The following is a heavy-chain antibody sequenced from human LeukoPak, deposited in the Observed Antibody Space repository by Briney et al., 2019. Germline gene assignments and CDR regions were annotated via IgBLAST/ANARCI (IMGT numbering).Heavy chain of an antibody. Sequence: GGSLRLSCAASGFTFSSFAMHWVRQAPGKGLEWVAVISYDGSNKYYTDSVKGRFTISRDHSKNTLYLQMNSLRAEDTAVYYCARDPAGYCSSTSCSYQFDYWGQGTLVTVS. CDR3: ARDPAGYCSSTSCSYQFDY. V-gene: IGHV3-30-3*01. CDR1: GFTFSSFA. CDR2: ISYDGSNK. J-gene: IGHJ4*02. D-gene: IGHD2-2*01.